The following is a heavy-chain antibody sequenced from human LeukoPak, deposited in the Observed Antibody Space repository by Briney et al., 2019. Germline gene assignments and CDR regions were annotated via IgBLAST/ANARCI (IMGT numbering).Heavy chain of an antibody. J-gene: IGHJ4*02. CDR3: ARAYSSGWYGYFDY. V-gene: IGHV4-34*01. Sequence: SETLSLTCAVYGGSFSGYYWSWIRQPPGKGLEWIGEINHSGSTNYNPSLKSQVTISVDTSKNQFSLKLSSVTAADTAVYYCARAYSSGWYGYFDYWGQGTLVTVSS. CDR2: INHSGST. D-gene: IGHD6-19*01. CDR1: GGSFSGYY.